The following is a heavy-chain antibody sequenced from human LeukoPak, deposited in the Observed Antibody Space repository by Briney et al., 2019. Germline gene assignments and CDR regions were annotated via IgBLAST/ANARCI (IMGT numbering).Heavy chain of an antibody. V-gene: IGHV3-48*01. D-gene: IGHD6-13*01. J-gene: IGHJ4*02. Sequence: GGSLRLSCAASGFTFSSYSMNWVRQAPGKGLEWVSYISSSSSTIYYADSVKGRFTISRDNAKNSLYLQMNSLRAEDTAVYYCARDAPGYSSSWSPDYWGQGTLVTVSS. CDR1: GFTFSSYS. CDR3: ARDAPGYSSSWSPDY. CDR2: ISSSSSTI.